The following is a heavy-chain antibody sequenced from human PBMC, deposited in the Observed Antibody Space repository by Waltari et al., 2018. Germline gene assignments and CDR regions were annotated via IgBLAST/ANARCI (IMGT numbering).Heavy chain of an antibody. CDR2: IWYDGSKK. D-gene: IGHD3-10*01. Sequence: QVQLVESGGGVVQPGRSLRLSCAASGFTFSSYGMHWVRQAPGKGLEWVAVIWYDGSKKYYADSVKGRFTISRDNSKNTLYLQMNSLRAEDTAMYYCARMVRGVIAFDYWGQGTLVTVSS. V-gene: IGHV3-33*08. CDR1: GFTFSSYG. CDR3: ARMVRGVIAFDY. J-gene: IGHJ4*02.